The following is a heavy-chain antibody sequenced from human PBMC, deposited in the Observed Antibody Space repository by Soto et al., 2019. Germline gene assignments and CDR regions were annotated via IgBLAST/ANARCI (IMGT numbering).Heavy chain of an antibody. CDR1: GYTFSNYD. Sequence: QVQLVQSGAELKKPGALVKVSCKASGYTFSNYDMNWVRQATGQGPEWIGWVNPNNGDTGYAQKFQGRVTLTTDISPTTAYMELTSLPSEDTAIYYCAKVSRKGSAIDFDYWGQGTLITVSS. CDR2: VNPNNGDT. D-gene: IGHD3-10*01. J-gene: IGHJ4*02. CDR3: AKVSRKGSAIDFDY. V-gene: IGHV1-8*01.